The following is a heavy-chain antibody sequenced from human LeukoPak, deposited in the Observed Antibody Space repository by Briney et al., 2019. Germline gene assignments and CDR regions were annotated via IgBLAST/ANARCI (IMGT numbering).Heavy chain of an antibody. CDR2: ISGDGGVT. CDR3: AKANRDGYNYYDY. Sequence: GGSLRLSCAASGFTFSSYAMHWVRQAPGKGLEWVLTISGDGGVTYYADSVKGRFTSSRDNSKHTLYLQMNSLRAEDTAAYYCAKANRDGYNYYDYWGQGTLVTVSS. V-gene: IGHV3-23*01. D-gene: IGHD5-24*01. CDR1: GFTFSSYA. J-gene: IGHJ4*02.